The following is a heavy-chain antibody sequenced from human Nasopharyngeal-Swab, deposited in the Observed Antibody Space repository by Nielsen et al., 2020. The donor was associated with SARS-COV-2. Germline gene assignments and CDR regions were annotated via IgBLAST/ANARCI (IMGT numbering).Heavy chain of an antibody. CDR1: GFTFSSYW. J-gene: IGHJ4*02. CDR3: ARNFDYSRFDY. CDR2: INSDGSST. Sequence: GGSLRLSCAASGFTFSSYWMHWVRQAPGKGLVWVSRINSDGSSTSYADSVKGRFTISRDNAKNTLYLQMNSLRAEDTAVYFCARNFDYSRFDYWGRGTLVTVSS. D-gene: IGHD2-15*01. V-gene: IGHV3-74*01.